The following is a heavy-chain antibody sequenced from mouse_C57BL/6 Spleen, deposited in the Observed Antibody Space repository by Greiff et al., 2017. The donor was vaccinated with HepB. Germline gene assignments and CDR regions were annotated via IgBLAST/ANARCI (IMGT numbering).Heavy chain of an antibody. V-gene: IGHV1-55*01. CDR3: ARADYGYGGYFDY. D-gene: IGHD2-2*01. CDR1: GYTFTSYW. Sequence: QVQLQQSGAELVKPGASVKMSCKASGYTFTSYWITWVKQRPGQGLEWIGDIYPGSGSTNYNEKFKSKATLTVDTSSSTAYMQLSSLTSEDSAVYYCARADYGYGGYFDYWGQGTTLTVSS. CDR2: IYPGSGST. J-gene: IGHJ2*01.